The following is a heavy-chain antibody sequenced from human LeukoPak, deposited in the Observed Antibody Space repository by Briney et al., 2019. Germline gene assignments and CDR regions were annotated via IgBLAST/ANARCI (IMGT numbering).Heavy chain of an antibody. CDR2: ISGDGGST. D-gene: IGHD3-22*01. V-gene: IGHV3-43*02. J-gene: IGHJ3*02. CDR1: EFTFDDYG. CDR3: AKDWYYYDSSGYTHAFDI. Sequence: GGSLRLSCAASEFTFDDYGMHWVRQAPGKGLEWVSLISGDGGSTYYADSVKGRFTISRDNSKNSLYLQMNSLRTEDTTLYYWAKDWYYYDSSGYTHAFDIWGQGTMVTVSS.